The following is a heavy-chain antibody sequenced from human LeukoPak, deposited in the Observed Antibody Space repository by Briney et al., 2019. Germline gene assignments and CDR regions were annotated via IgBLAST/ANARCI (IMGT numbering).Heavy chain of an antibody. J-gene: IGHJ6*02. D-gene: IGHD1-26*01. V-gene: IGHV1-2*06. Sequence: ASVKVSCKASGYTFTGYYMHWVRQAPGQGLEWMGRINPNSGGTNYAQKFQGRVTMTRDTSISTAYMELSRLRSEDTAVYYCATVGATLYYYYGMDVWGQGTTVTVSS. CDR1: GYTFTGYY. CDR2: INPNSGGT. CDR3: ATVGATLYYYYGMDV.